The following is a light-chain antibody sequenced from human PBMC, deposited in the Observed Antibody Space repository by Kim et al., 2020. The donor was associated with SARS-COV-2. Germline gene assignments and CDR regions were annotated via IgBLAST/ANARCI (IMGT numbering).Light chain of an antibody. CDR3: SSYATTVV. Sequence: SPGQSVTITCTGTRSEVGDYNCNTWYQQHPGKAPKLMIYDVSERPSGVPDRFSGSKSGNTASLTVSGLQAEDEADYYCSSYATTVVFGGGTQLTVL. CDR2: DVS. CDR1: RSEVGDYNC. V-gene: IGLV2-11*01. J-gene: IGLJ2*01.